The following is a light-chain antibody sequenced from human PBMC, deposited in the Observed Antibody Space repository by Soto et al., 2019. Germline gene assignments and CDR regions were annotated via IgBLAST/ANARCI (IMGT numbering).Light chain of an antibody. CDR3: AAWDDSLNGMV. Sequence: QSVLTQPPSASGTPGQRVTISCSGSSSNIGSNTVNWYQQLPGTAPKLLIYSNNQRPSGVPDRFSGSTSGTSASLAISGLQSEEDADYYCAAWDDSLNGMVFGGGTTLTVL. CDR1: SSNIGSNT. CDR2: SNN. J-gene: IGLJ2*01. V-gene: IGLV1-44*01.